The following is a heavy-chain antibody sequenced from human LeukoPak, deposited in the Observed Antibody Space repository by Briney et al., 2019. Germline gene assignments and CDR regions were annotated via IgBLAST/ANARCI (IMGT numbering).Heavy chain of an antibody. CDR2: IYPGDSDT. CDR1: GYSFTSYW. V-gene: IGHV5-51*01. D-gene: IGHD5-24*01. CDR3: ARLGKRWLQLRVGSVFDY. J-gene: IGHJ4*02. Sequence: GQSLNISCPGSGYSFTSYWIAWVRPMPGKGMGWMGIIYPGDSDTRYGPSIQGQVTISADKSISTAYLKWSSLKASNTARYYCARLGKRWLQLRVGSVFDYWGQGTLVTVSS.